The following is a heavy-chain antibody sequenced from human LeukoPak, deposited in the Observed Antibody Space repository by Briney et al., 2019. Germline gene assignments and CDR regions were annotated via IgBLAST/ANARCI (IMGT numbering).Heavy chain of an antibody. J-gene: IGHJ5*02. CDR1: GGSISNSY. CDR3: ARDQGSGYYNWFDP. D-gene: IGHD3-3*01. CDR2: IYSSGST. Sequence: SETLSLTCSVSGGSISNSYWSWIRQPAGKGLEWIGRIYSSGSTSYNPSLRSRVSMSVDTSKNQFSLNLGSVTAADTAVYYCARDQGSGYYNWFDPWGQGTLVTVSS. V-gene: IGHV4-4*07.